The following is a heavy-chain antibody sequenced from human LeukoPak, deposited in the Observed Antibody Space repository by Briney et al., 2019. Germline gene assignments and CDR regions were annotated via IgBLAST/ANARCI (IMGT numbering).Heavy chain of an antibody. CDR1: GFTFSSYA. J-gene: IGHJ4*02. D-gene: IGHD3-10*01. V-gene: IGHV3-23*01. Sequence: GGSLRLSCAASGFTFSSYAMSWVRQAPGKGLEWVAGISGSGGSTYYADSVKGRFTISRDNSKNTLYLQMNSLRAEDTAVYYCAKDFYGSGSYSPFDYWGQGTLVTVSS. CDR3: AKDFYGSGSYSPFDY. CDR2: ISGSGGST.